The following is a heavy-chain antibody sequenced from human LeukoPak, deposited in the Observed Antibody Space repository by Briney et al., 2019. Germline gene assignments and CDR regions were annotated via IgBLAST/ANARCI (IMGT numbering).Heavy chain of an antibody. CDR2: IYYSGST. D-gene: IGHD2-2*01. CDR3: ARDSSAAARYYYYYYYMDV. CDR1: SGSFSGYY. Sequence: SETLSLTFSVYSGSFSGYYWSWIRQPPGKGLEWIGYIYYSGSTHYNPSLKSRVTISVDTSKNQFSLKLSSVTAADTAVYYCARDSSAAARYYYYYYYMDVWGKGTTVTVSS. V-gene: IGHV4-59*12. J-gene: IGHJ6*03.